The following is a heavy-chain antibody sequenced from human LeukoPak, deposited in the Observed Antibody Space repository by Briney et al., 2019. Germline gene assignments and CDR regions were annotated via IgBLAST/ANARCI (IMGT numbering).Heavy chain of an antibody. CDR3: ARVPAVAGTLYYYGMDV. CDR2: INHSGST. D-gene: IGHD6-19*01. CDR1: GGSFSGYY. V-gene: IGHV4-34*01. J-gene: IGHJ6*02. Sequence: SETLSLTCAVYGGSFSGYYWSWIRQPPGKGLEWIGEINHSGSTNYNPSLKSRVTISVDTSKNQFSLKLSSVTAADTAVYYCARVPAVAGTLYYYGMDVWGQGTTVTVSS.